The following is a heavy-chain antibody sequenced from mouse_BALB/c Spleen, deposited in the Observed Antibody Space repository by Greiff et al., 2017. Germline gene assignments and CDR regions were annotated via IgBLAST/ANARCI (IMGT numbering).Heavy chain of an antibody. V-gene: IGHV1S126*01. CDR3: ARKGGTGYWYFDV. J-gene: IGHJ1*01. CDR1: GYSFTSYW. Sequence: VQVVESGPQLVRPGASVKISCKASGYSFTSYWMHWVKQRPGQGLEWIGMIDPSDSETRLNQKFKDKATLTVDKSSSTAYMQLSSPTSEDSAVYYCARKGGTGYWYFDVWGAGTTVTVSS. D-gene: IGHD4-1*01. CDR2: IDPSDSET.